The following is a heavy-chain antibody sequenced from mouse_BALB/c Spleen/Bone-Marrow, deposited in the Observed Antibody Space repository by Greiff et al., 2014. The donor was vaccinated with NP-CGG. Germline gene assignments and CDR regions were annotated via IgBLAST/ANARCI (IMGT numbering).Heavy chain of an antibody. J-gene: IGHJ4*01. CDR1: GFNIKDTY. CDR3: ARWEYYAMDY. D-gene: IGHD4-1*01. V-gene: IGHV14-3*02. CDR2: IDPANGNT. Sequence: EVQRVESGAELVKPGASVKLSRTASGFNIKDTYMHWVKQRPEQGLEWIGRIDPANGNTKYDPKFQGKATITADTSSNTAYLQLSSLTSEDTAVYYCARWEYYAMDYWGQGTSVTVSS.